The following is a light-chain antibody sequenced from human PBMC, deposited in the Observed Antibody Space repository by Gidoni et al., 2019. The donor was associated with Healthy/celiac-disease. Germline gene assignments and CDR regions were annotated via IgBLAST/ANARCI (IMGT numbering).Light chain of an antibody. J-gene: IGKJ4*01. CDR1: QSVSSY. V-gene: IGKV3-11*01. CDR2: DAS. CDR3: QQRSNWPLT. Sequence: EIVLTQSPATLSLSPGERATLSCRASQSVSSYLAWYQQKPGQEPRLLIYDASNRATGIPARFSGSGSGTDFTLTISSLEPEDFAVYYCQQRSNWPLTFGGXTKVEIK.